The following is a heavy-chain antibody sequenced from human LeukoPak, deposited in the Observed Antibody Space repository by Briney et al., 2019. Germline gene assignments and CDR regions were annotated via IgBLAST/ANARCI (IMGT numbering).Heavy chain of an antibody. J-gene: IGHJ4*02. CDR3: ARGAAAGIYSTIDY. Sequence: PGRSLRLSCAASGFTFSSYAMHWVRQAPGKGLEWVAVISYDGSNKYYADSVKGRFTISRDNSKNTLYLQMNSLRAEDTAVYYCARGAAAGIYSTIDYWGQGTLVTVSS. V-gene: IGHV3-30*04. CDR1: GFTFSSYA. CDR2: ISYDGSNK. D-gene: IGHD6-13*01.